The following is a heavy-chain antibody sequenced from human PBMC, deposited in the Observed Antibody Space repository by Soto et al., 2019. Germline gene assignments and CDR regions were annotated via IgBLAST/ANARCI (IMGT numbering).Heavy chain of an antibody. CDR2: INHSGST. Sequence: QVQLQQWGAGLLKPSETLSLTCAVYGGSFSGYYWSWIRQPPAKGLDWIGEINHSGSTNYNPSLKSRVTISVDTSKNQFSLKLSSVTAADTAVYYCARGRIVVVPAAPDNDAFDIWGQGTMVTVSS. CDR1: GGSFSGYY. CDR3: ARGRIVVVPAAPDNDAFDI. V-gene: IGHV4-34*01. J-gene: IGHJ3*02. D-gene: IGHD2-2*01.